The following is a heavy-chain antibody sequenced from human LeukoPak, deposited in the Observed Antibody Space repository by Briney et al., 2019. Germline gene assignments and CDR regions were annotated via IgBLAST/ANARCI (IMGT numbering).Heavy chain of an antibody. CDR2: IGGSGGST. CDR1: GFTFSSYA. V-gene: IGHV3-23*01. D-gene: IGHD6-13*01. J-gene: IGHJ4*02. CDR3: AKVETAAAATLRGFDY. Sequence: GGSLRLSCAASGFTFSSYAMNWVRQAPGKGLEWVSSIGGSGGSTYYADSVKGRFTISRDNSKNTLYLQMNSLRAEDTAVYYCAKVETAAAATLRGFDYWGQGTLVTVSS.